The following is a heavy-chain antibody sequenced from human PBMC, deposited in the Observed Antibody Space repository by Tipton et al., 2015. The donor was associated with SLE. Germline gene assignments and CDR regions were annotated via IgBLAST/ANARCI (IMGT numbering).Heavy chain of an antibody. CDR3: ARVGKVYDILTAHFDY. D-gene: IGHD3-9*01. Sequence: SLRLSCAASGFTFSSYWMSWVRQAPGKGLEWVANIKQDGSEKYYVDSVKGRFTISRDNAKNSLYLQMNSLRAEDTAVYYCARVGKVYDILTAHFDYWGQGTLVTVSS. CDR1: GFTFSSYW. CDR2: IKQDGSEK. V-gene: IGHV3-7*03. J-gene: IGHJ4*02.